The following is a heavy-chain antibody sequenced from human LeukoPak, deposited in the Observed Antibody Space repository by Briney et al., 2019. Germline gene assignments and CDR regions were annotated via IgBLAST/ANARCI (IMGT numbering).Heavy chain of an antibody. CDR1: GGTFSSYA. CDR3: ARGRWGYSYGHYFDY. V-gene: IGHV1-8*02. D-gene: IGHD5-18*01. J-gene: IGHJ4*02. CDR2: MNPNSGNT. Sequence: ASVKVSCKASGGTFSSYAISWVRQATGQGLEWMGWMNPNSGNTGYARKFQGRVTMTRNTSISTAYMELSSLRSEDTAVYYCARGRWGYSYGHYFDYWGQGTLVTVSS.